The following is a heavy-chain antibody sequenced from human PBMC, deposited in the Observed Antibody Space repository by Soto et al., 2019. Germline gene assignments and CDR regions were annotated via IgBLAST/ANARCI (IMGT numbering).Heavy chain of an antibody. CDR3: ASGAVPAAMSGFDY. CDR2: ISSSSSYT. D-gene: IGHD2-2*01. J-gene: IGHJ4*02. CDR1: GFTFSDYY. V-gene: IGHV3-11*05. Sequence: QVQLVESGGGLVKPGGSLRLSCAASGFTFSDYYMSWIRQAPGKGLEWVSYISSSSSYTNYADSVKGRFTISRDNAKNSLYLQMNSLRVEDTAVYYCASGAVPAAMSGFDYWGQGTLVTVSS.